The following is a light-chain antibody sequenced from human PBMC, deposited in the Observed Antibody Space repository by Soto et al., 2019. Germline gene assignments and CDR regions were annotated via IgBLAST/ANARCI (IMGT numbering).Light chain of an antibody. V-gene: IGKV3-20*01. J-gene: IGKJ4*01. CDR3: QQYGSSHLT. CDR2: GAS. CDR1: QSVAGSS. Sequence: EIMLTQSPGTLSLSPGDRATLSCRASQSVAGSSLAWYQQKPAQAPRLLIYGASNRATGIPARFSGSGSGTDFSLIINGLEPEDFPVYFCQQYGSSHLTFGGGTKVDIK.